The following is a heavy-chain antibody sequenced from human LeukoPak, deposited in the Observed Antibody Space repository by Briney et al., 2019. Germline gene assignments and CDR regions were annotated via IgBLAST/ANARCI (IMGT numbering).Heavy chain of an antibody. CDR2: IRNKANSYTT. CDR3: AREYYCRLDY. CDR1: GFSFSDNY. J-gene: IGHJ4*02. Sequence: GGSLRLCCAAPGFSFSDNYMDWVRQAPGKGLEWVGRIRNKANSYTTDYAASVRGRFTISRDDSKNSLYLEMNSLKTEDTAVYYCAREYYCRLDYWGRGTLVTVSS. V-gene: IGHV3-72*01. D-gene: IGHD3-10*01.